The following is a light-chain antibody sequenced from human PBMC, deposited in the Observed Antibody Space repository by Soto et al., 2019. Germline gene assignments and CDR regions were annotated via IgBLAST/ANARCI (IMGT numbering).Light chain of an antibody. J-gene: IGLJ1*01. CDR2: EVT. CDR3: SSYTGSSTQYV. V-gene: IGLV2-14*01. CDR1: SGDIGSYNR. Sequence: QSALTQPASVSGSPGQSITISCTGTSGDIGSYNRVSWYQQHPGKAPKLIIYEVTDRPSGVSNRFSGSKSGNTASLIISGLQAEDEADYYCSSYTGSSTQYVFGTGTKVTVL.